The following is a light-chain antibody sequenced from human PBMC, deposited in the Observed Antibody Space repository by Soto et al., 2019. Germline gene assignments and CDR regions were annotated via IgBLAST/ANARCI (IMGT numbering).Light chain of an antibody. J-gene: IGLJ1*01. V-gene: IGLV2-14*01. CDR2: DVS. Sequence: QSALTQPATVSGSPGQSITISCTETSSDVGGYNYVSWYQQHPGKAPKPMIYDVSNRPSGVSNRFSGSKSGNTASLTISGLQAEDEADYYCSSYTSTTTLGVFGTGTKVTVL. CDR1: SSDVGGYNY. CDR3: SSYTSTTTLGV.